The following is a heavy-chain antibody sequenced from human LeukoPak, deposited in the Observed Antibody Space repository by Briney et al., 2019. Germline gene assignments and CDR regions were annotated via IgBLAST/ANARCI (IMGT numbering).Heavy chain of an antibody. CDR3: AKDYGTRWYNWFDP. CDR1: GFTFNNYA. V-gene: IGHV3-23*01. D-gene: IGHD2-15*01. Sequence: PGGSLRLSCAASGFTFNNYAMHWARQAPGKGLEWVSSISGSGDSTFYADSVKGRFTISRDNSKTTLYLQMNSLRAEDTAVYYCAKDYGTRWYNWFDPWGQGTRVTVSS. CDR2: ISGSGDST. J-gene: IGHJ5*02.